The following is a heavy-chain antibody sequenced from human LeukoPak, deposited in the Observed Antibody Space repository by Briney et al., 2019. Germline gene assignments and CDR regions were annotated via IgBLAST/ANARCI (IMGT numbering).Heavy chain of an antibody. D-gene: IGHD3-22*01. J-gene: IGHJ4*02. CDR1: GFTFSSYW. CDR2: IKQDGSEK. CDR3: ARGCRDHDSSGYCLLFDY. Sequence: GGSLRLSCAASGFTFSSYWMSWVRQAPGKGLEWVANIKQDGSEKYYVDSVKGRFTISRDNAKNSLYLQMNSLRAEDTAVYYCARGCRDHDSSGYCLLFDYWGQGTLVTVSS. V-gene: IGHV3-7*01.